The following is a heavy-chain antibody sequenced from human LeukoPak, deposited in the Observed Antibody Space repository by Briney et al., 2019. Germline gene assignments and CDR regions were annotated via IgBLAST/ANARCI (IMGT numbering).Heavy chain of an antibody. Sequence: GGSPRLSCAASGSTFSSYSMNWVRQAPGKGLEWVSYISSSSSTIYYADSVKGRFTISRDNAKNSLYLQMNSLRAEDTAVYYCAGGNRNWFDPWGQGTLVAVSS. CDR2: ISSSSSTI. J-gene: IGHJ5*02. CDR3: AGGNRNWFDP. CDR1: GSTFSSYS. V-gene: IGHV3-48*04.